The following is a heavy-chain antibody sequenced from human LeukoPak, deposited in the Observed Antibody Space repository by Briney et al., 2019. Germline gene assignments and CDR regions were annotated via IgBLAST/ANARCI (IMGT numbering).Heavy chain of an antibody. CDR2: ISYSGST. V-gene: IGHV4-59*08. CDR1: GSSVSNYY. D-gene: IGHD6-19*01. Sequence: SETLSLTCTVSGSSVSNYYWNWIRQPPGKGLEWLGHISYSGSTIYNPSLNSRVTIPLDTSKNLFSLSLNSVTAADTAVYFCARRVLMSSAGVPDTWLDPWGQGTLVTVSS. J-gene: IGHJ5*02. CDR3: ARRVLMSSAGVPDTWLDP.